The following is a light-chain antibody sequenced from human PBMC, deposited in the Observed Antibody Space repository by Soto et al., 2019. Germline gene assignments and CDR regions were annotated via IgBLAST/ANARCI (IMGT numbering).Light chain of an antibody. CDR1: QSVSSSF. Sequence: IVLTQSPGTLSLSPGERATLSCRASQSVSSSFLAWYQQKPGQAPRLLIYGASSRATGIPDRFSGSGSGTDFTLTISRLEPEDFVVYYCQQYGSSPFTFGGGTKVEIK. J-gene: IGKJ4*01. V-gene: IGKV3-20*01. CDR2: GAS. CDR3: QQYGSSPFT.